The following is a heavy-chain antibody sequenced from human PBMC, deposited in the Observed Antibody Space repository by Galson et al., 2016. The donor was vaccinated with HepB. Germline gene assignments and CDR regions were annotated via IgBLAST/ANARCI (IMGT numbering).Heavy chain of an antibody. D-gene: IGHD3-16*02. CDR1: GFIFDDYA. V-gene: IGHV3-9*01. Sequence: SLRLSCAASGFIFDDYAMSWVRQSPGRGPEWVATISSNSRRIDYADSVKGRFTISRDNAKNLLYLQMNSLRVEDTAVYYCARAVIVDWGQGTLVTVSS. CDR3: ARAVIVD. J-gene: IGHJ4*02. CDR2: ISSNSRRI.